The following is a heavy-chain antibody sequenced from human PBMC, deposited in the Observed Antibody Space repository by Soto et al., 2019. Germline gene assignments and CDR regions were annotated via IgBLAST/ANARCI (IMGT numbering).Heavy chain of an antibody. V-gene: IGHV4-39*01. CDR2: IYYSGST. Sequence: SETLSLTCTVSGGSISSSSYYWGWIRQPPGKGLEWIGSIYYSGSTYYNPSLKSRVTISVDTSKNQFSLKLSSVTAADTAVYYCARRIDSVLTVYGGYGMDVWGQGTTVTVSS. CDR3: ARRIDSVLTVYGGYGMDV. J-gene: IGHJ6*02. CDR1: GGSISSSSYY. D-gene: IGHD2-8*01.